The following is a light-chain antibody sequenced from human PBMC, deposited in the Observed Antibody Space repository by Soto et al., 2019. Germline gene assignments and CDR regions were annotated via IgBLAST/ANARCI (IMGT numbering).Light chain of an antibody. Sequence: QSLLSQAGSVSGSSGQSITISCPRTSSDVGRYNRVSWYQQQAAKAPKVMIYEVSKRPSGVPNRFSGSKSGYTASLTISGLQAEDEADYYCCSYAGSSTYVFGTGTKVTVL. J-gene: IGLJ1*01. V-gene: IGLV2-23*02. CDR3: CSYAGSSTYV. CDR2: EVS. CDR1: SSDVGRYNR.